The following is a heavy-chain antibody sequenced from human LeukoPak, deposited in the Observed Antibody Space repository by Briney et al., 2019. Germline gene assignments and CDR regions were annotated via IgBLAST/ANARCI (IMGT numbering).Heavy chain of an antibody. J-gene: IGHJ5*02. CDR3: ARGVELVRGVTPYNWFDP. Sequence: PSETLSLTCAVYGGSFSSGGYYWSWIRQPPGKGLEWIGYIYHSGSTYYNPSLKSRVTISVDRSKNQFSLKLSSVTAADTAVYYCARGVELVRGVTPYNWFDPWGQGTLVTVSS. CDR1: GGSFSSGGYY. CDR2: IYHSGST. V-gene: IGHV4-30-2*01. D-gene: IGHD3-10*01.